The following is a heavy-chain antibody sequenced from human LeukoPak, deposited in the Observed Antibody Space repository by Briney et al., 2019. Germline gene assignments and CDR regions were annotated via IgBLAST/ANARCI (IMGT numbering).Heavy chain of an antibody. J-gene: IGHJ6*03. CDR1: GYTFTGYY. CDR3: ARVGAARPRVYYYYYMDV. CDR2: INPTSGGT. Sequence: ASVKVSCKTSGYTFTGYYIQWVRQAPGQGLEWMGYINPTSGGTNYAQEFQGRVTMTRDTSISTAYMELSSLRSEDTAVYYCARVGAARPRVYYYYYMDVWGKGTTVTVSS. D-gene: IGHD6-6*01. V-gene: IGHV1-2*02.